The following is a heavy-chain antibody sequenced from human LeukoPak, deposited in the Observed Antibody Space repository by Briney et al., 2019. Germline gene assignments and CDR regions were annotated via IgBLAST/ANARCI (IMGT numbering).Heavy chain of an antibody. CDR3: ARSSVSGTYSGGY. CDR2: IYYGGST. Sequence: SETLSLTCTVSGGSINTYYWSWIRQPPGKGLEWIGYIYYGGSTYSNPSLKGRVTISADTSKNQFSLKLTSVTAADTAVYYCARSSVSGTYSGGYWGQGILVTVSS. J-gene: IGHJ4*02. D-gene: IGHD3-10*01. V-gene: IGHV4-59*08. CDR1: GGSINTYY.